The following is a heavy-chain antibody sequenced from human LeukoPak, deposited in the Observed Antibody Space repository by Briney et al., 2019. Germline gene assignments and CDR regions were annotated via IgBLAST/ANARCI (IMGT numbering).Heavy chain of an antibody. CDR3: ARRVRSADYRLDY. Sequence: SETLSLTCTVSGDSISSGSYYWGWIRQPPGKGLEWIGNNRGNTHFNPSLKSRVIISVDTSKNQFSLKLTSVTSADTAVYYCARRVRSADYRLDYWGQGTLVTVSS. V-gene: IGHV4-39*07. D-gene: IGHD4-11*01. CDR1: GDSISSGSYY. J-gene: IGHJ4*02. CDR2: NRGNT.